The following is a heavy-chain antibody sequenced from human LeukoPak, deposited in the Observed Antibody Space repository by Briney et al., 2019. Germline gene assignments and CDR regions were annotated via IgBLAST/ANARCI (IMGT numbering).Heavy chain of an antibody. V-gene: IGHV1-18*01. Sequence: ASVKVSCKASGYTFTSYGISWVRQAPGQGLEWMGWISAYNGNTNYAQKLQGRVTMTTDTSTSTAYMELRSLRSDDTAVYYCVRDDSSGYYSYYYYGMDVWGQGTTVTVSS. J-gene: IGHJ6*02. CDR3: VRDDSSGYYSYYYYGMDV. CDR2: ISAYNGNT. CDR1: GYTFTSYG. D-gene: IGHD3-22*01.